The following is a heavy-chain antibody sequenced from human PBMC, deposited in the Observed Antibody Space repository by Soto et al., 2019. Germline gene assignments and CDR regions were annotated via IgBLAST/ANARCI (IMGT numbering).Heavy chain of an antibody. CDR2: IMPIFRTP. CDR3: ARDNVRPQLGENYDYILDV. D-gene: IGHD2-8*01. J-gene: IGHJ6*02. CDR1: GGTFSTSA. Sequence: QVQLEQSGAEVKKPGSSVKVSCKASGGTFSTSAISWVRQAPGQGLEWMGGIMPIFRTPDYAQKFQGRVTVSADESTSTAYMELSGLISVDTAVYYCARDNVRPQLGENYDYILDVWGQGTRITVSS. V-gene: IGHV1-69*12.